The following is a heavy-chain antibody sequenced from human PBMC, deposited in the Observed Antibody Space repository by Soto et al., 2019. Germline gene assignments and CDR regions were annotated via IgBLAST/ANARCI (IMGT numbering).Heavy chain of an antibody. D-gene: IGHD2-8*01. CDR1: GFTVSSNY. CDR3: ARDTDHNGLFDY. J-gene: IGHJ4*02. V-gene: IGHV3-66*01. Sequence: VQLVESGGGVVQPGRSLRLSCAASGFTVSSNYMSWVRQAPGKGLEWVSVFYSGGDTYYADSVKGRFTISRDNSKNTLYLQMNSLRAEDTAVYYCARDTDHNGLFDYWGQGTLVTVSS. CDR2: FYSGGDT.